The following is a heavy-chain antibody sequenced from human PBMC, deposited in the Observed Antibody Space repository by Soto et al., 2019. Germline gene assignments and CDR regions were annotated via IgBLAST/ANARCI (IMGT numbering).Heavy chain of an antibody. Sequence: QITLKESGPTLVKPTQTLTLTCTFSGFSLTTGGLGVAWLRQPPGMALEWLADIYWNGEKNYSPSLKKRATITRDTSQHQVVLTVTNMDPVDTGTYYCSHRRGHSGMWFDPWGQGIRVTGSS. D-gene: IGHD3-10*01. CDR1: GFSLTTGGLG. CDR3: SHRRGHSGMWFDP. V-gene: IGHV2-5*01. CDR2: IYWNGEK. J-gene: IGHJ5*02.